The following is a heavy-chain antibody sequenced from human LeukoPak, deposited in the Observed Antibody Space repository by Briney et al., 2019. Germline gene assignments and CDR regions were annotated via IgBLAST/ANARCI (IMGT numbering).Heavy chain of an antibody. CDR2: MYLSGTT. CDR1: GDSINSLDL. J-gene: IGHJ4*02. V-gene: IGHV4-4*02. CDR3: AGLVGRYSSGLYYYYFDY. D-gene: IGHD3-22*01. Sequence: SETLSLTCSVSGDSINSLDLWSWVRQPPGKGLEWIGEMYLSGTTHSNPSVKSRVTISIDKSKNQFFLNLSSVTAADTAVYYCAGLVGRYSSGLYYYYFDYWGQGTLVTVSS.